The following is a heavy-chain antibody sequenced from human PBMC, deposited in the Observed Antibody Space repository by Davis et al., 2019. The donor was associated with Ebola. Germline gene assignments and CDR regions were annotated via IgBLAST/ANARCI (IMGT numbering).Heavy chain of an antibody. CDR1: GYTFTSYG. D-gene: IGHD1-1*01. J-gene: IGHJ4*02. Sequence: ASVKVSCKASGYTFTSYGITWVRQAPGQGLEWMGWINPHSGNTNYAQNVQGRVIMTSDTATTTAYMEVGSLRSDDTAVYYCARAQFPTTSDHWGQGTLVTVSS. CDR2: INPHSGNT. V-gene: IGHV1-18*04. CDR3: ARAQFPTTSDH.